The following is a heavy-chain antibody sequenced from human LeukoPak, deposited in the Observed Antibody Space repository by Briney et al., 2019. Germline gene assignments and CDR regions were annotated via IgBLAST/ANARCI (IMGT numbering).Heavy chain of an antibody. CDR3: ARWRDGYNFGGSYYFDY. CDR2: IIPIFGTA. D-gene: IGHD5-24*01. Sequence: SVKVSCKASVGTFISYAISWVGQAPGQGLEWMGGIIPIFGTANYAQKFQGRVTITADASTSTAYMELSSLRSEDTAVYYCARWRDGYNFGGSYYFDYWGQGTLVTVSS. CDR1: VGTFISYA. V-gene: IGHV1-69*13. J-gene: IGHJ4*02.